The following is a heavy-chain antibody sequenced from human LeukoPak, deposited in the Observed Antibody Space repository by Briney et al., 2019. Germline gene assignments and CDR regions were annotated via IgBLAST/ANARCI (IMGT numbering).Heavy chain of an antibody. CDR1: GFTFSNAW. CDR3: ARGTWAYS. D-gene: IGHD3-16*01. V-gene: IGHV3-11*04. CDR2: ISSSSSTI. Sequence: KTGGSLRLSCAASGFTFSNAWMSWVRQAPGKGLEWVSYISSSSSTIYYADSVKGRFTISRDNAKNSLFLQMNSLKAEDTALYYCARGTWAYSWGQGTLVTVST. J-gene: IGHJ4*02.